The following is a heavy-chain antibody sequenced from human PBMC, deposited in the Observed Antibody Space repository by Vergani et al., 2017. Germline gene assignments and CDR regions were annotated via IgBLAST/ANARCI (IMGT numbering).Heavy chain of an antibody. J-gene: IGHJ4*01. CDR1: GYSFTNHW. CDR3: ARDRHFDC. V-gene: IGHV5-51*01. Sequence: EVHLVQSGAEVKKPGESLKIFCKGSGYSFTNHWIGWVRQMSGKGLEWMGIIYPGDSNTRYNPSFQGQVTISADKSIATAYLHWSNLKASDTAMYYCARDRHFDCWGQGTLVTVSS. CDR2: IYPGDSNT.